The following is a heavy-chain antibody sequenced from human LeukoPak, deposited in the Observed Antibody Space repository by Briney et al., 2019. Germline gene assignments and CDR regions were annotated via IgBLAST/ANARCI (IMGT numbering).Heavy chain of an antibody. CDR1: GFTFSNYD. CDR3: ARAGYDSVWGSRRFSGYDY. Sequence: PGGSLRLSCAASGFTFSNYDMHWVRQAPGKGLEYVSSISSYGGSTYYANSVKGRFTISRDNSKNTLYLQMGSLRAEDMAVYYCARAGYDSVWGSRRFSGYDYWGQGTLVTVSS. CDR2: ISSYGGST. V-gene: IGHV3-64*01. J-gene: IGHJ4*02. D-gene: IGHD3-16*02.